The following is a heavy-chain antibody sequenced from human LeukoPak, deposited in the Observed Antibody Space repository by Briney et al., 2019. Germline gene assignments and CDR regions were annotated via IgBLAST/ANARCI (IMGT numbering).Heavy chain of an antibody. CDR2: ISSSSSYI. Sequence: GGSLRLSCAASGFTFSSYSMNWVRQAPGKGLEWVSSISSSSSYIYYADSVKGRFTISRDNAKNSLYLQMSSLRAEDTAVYYCARGGAMADFDYWGQGTLVTVSS. J-gene: IGHJ4*02. CDR3: ARGGAMADFDY. CDR1: GFTFSSYS. D-gene: IGHD3-16*01. V-gene: IGHV3-21*01.